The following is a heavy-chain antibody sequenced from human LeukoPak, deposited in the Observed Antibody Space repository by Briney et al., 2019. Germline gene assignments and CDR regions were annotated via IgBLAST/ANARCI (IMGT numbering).Heavy chain of an antibody. V-gene: IGHV4-59*01. D-gene: IGHD6-6*01. CDR3: ARLDYSSSYDNWFDP. J-gene: IGHJ5*02. CDR2: IYYSGST. CDR1: GGSISSYY. Sequence: SETLSLTCTVSGGSISSYYRSWIRQSPGKGLEWIGYIYYSGSTNYNPSLKSRVTISVDTSKNQFSLKLSSVTAADTAVYYCARLDYSSSYDNWFDPWGQGTLVTVSS.